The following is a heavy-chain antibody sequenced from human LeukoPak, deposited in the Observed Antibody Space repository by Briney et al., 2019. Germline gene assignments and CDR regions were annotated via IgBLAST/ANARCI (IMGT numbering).Heavy chain of an antibody. D-gene: IGHD3-3*01. Sequence: GGSLRLSCAASGFTFSSYVMSWVRQAPGKGLEWVSAISGSGGSTYYADSVKGRFTISRDNSKNTLYLQMNSLRAEDTAVYYCAKVRRGGDFWFRALDYWGQGTLVTVSS. CDR2: ISGSGGST. V-gene: IGHV3-23*01. CDR1: GFTFSSYV. CDR3: AKVRRGGDFWFRALDY. J-gene: IGHJ4*02.